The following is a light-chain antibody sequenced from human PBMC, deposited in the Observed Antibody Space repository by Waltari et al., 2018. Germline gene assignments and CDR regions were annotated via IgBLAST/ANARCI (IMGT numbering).Light chain of an antibody. Sequence: QSALTQPASVSGSPGQSITIPCTGTSSDVGTYNLLSWYQQHPVKAPKQMIYGVTKRPSGVSSRFSASRSGNTGSLTISGLQAEDEADYYCCSYNDGPYVFGTGTKVTVL. V-gene: IGLV2-23*02. CDR2: GVT. CDR3: CSYNDGPYV. CDR1: SSDVGTYNL. J-gene: IGLJ1*01.